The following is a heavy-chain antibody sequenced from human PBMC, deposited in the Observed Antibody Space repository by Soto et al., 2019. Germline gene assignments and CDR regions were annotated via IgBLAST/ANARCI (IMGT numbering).Heavy chain of an antibody. D-gene: IGHD3-22*01. CDR1: GFTFSDYY. J-gene: IGHJ4*02. CDR2: ISSSSSYT. V-gene: IGHV3-11*06. CDR3: ATSSGYYPLEETRHFDY. Sequence: PGGSLSLSCAASGFTFSDYYMSWIRQAPGKGLEWVSYISSSSSYTNYADSVKGRFTISRDNAKNSLYLQMNSLRAEDTAVYYCATSSGYYPLEETRHFDYWGQGTLVTVSS.